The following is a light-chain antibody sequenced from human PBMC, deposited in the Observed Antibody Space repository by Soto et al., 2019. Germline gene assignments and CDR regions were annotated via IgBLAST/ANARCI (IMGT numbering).Light chain of an antibody. V-gene: IGKV1-17*01. Sequence: DIQMTQSPSSLSASVGDRVTIACRASEDIRNDLGWFQQKPGKAPKRLISAASTLQNGVPSRFSGSRSGTEFTLTINTLQPEDVANYYCLQHHSFPYTFGQGTKLEIK. CDR1: EDIRND. J-gene: IGKJ2*01. CDR3: LQHHSFPYT. CDR2: AAS.